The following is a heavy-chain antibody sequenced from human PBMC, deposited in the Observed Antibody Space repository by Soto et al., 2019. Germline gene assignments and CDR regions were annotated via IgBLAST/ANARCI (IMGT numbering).Heavy chain of an antibody. CDR3: AQTSTAMGPPYYYGMDV. D-gene: IGHD5-18*01. CDR1: GFTFSSYG. J-gene: IGHJ6*02. Sequence: QVQLVESGGGVVQPGRSLRLSCAASGFTFSSYGMHWVRQAPGKGLEWVAVISYDGSNKYYADSVKGRFTISRDNSKITLYLQMNSLRAEDTAVYYCAQTSTAMGPPYYYGMDVWGQGTTVTVSS. V-gene: IGHV3-30*18. CDR2: ISYDGSNK.